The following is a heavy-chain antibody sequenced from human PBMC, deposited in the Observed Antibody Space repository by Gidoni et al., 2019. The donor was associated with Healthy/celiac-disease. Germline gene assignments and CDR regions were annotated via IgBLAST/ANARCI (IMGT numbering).Heavy chain of an antibody. CDR3: AGSGYSSSMDV. CDR2: IYYSGST. J-gene: IGHJ6*02. D-gene: IGHD6-19*01. V-gene: IGHV4-59*01. Sequence: KPSETLSLTCTVSGGSISSYYWSWIRQPPGKGLEWIGYIYYSGSTNYNPSLKSRVTISVDTSKNQFSLKLSSVTAADTAVYYCAGSGYSSSMDVWGQGTTVTVSS. CDR1: GGSISSYY.